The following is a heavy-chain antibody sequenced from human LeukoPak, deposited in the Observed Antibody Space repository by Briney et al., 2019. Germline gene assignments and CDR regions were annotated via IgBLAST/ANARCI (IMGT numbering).Heavy chain of an antibody. D-gene: IGHD5-18*01. Sequence: SETLSLTCTVSGGSISIGTYYWSWIRQPPGTGLEWIGSIYYSGTTHYNPSLESRVTISVDTSKNQFSLKLASVTAADTAIYYCAKGAGGFSYYNWFDPWGQGTLVTVSS. CDR1: GGSISIGTYY. CDR3: AKGAGGFSYYNWFDP. J-gene: IGHJ5*02. V-gene: IGHV4-39*07. CDR2: IYYSGTT.